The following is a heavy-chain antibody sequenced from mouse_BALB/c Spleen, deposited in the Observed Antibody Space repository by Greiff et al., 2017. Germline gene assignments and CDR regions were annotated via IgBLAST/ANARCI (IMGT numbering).Heavy chain of an antibody. Sequence: QVQLKESGPGLVAPSQSLSITCTVSGFSLTGYGVNWVRQPPGKGLEWLGMIWGDGSTDYNSALKSRLSISKDNSKSQVFLKMNSLQTDDTARYYCARVYYDYLYAMDNWGQGTSVTVSS. CDR3: ARVYYDYLYAMDN. J-gene: IGHJ4*01. D-gene: IGHD2-4*01. CDR1: GFSLTGYG. CDR2: IWGDGST. V-gene: IGHV2-6-7*01.